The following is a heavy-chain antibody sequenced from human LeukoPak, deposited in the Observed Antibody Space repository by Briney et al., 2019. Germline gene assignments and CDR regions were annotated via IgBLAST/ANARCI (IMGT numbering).Heavy chain of an antibody. V-gene: IGHV3-30*18. CDR3: AKDPQYCSSATCQPGYSSGWYDY. CDR2: TSYDGSNK. CDR1: GFTFSSYD. J-gene: IGHJ4*02. Sequence: GGSLRLSCAASGFTFSSYDMHWVRQAPGKGLEWVALTSYDGSNKYYADSVKGRFTISRDNSKNTLYLQMNSLSPEDTAVYYCAKDPQYCSSATCQPGYSSGWYDYWGQGTLVTVSS. D-gene: IGHD6-19*01.